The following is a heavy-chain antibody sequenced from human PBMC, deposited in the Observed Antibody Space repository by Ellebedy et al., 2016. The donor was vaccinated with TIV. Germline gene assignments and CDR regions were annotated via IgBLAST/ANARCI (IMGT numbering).Heavy chain of an antibody. V-gene: IGHV5-10-1*01. D-gene: IGHD3-9*01. Sequence: GESLKIPCKGSGYSFPTYWISWVRQMPGQGLEWMGKIDPTDSYTNYSPSSQGHVTISVDRSIGTAYLQWGSLKASDTAMYYCARHRLRYFDWFESWGQGTLVTVSS. CDR1: GYSFPTYW. CDR2: IDPTDSYT. J-gene: IGHJ5*01. CDR3: ARHRLRYFDWFES.